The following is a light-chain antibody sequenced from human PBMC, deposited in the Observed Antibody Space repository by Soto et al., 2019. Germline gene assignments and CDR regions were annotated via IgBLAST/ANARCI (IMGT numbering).Light chain of an antibody. V-gene: IGKV3-20*01. CDR3: QQYGTSPGT. CDR1: QSVSSN. CDR2: DAS. J-gene: IGKJ1*01. Sequence: EIVMTQSPATLSVSPGERATLSCRASQSVSSNLAWYQQRPGQAPRLLIYDASSRATGIPDRFSGSGSGTDFTLTISGLQPEDFAVYYCQQYGTSPGTFGQGTKVDIK.